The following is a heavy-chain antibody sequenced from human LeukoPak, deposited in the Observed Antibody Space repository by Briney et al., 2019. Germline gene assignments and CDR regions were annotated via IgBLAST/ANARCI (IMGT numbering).Heavy chain of an antibody. CDR1: GLTVSSNS. Sequence: GGSLRLSCAASGLTVSSNSMSWVRQAPGKGLEWVSFIYSGGSTYYADSVKGRFTISRDNSKNTLYLQMNSLRAGDTAVYYCARVGTGTTTLDYFDYWGQGTLVTVSS. D-gene: IGHD1-1*01. J-gene: IGHJ4*02. CDR3: ARVGTGTTTLDYFDY. V-gene: IGHV3-53*05. CDR2: IYSGGST.